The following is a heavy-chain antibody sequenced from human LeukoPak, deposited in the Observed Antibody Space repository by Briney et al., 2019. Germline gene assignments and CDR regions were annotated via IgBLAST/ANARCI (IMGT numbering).Heavy chain of an antibody. CDR2: IYYSGST. CDR1: GGSISSGGYY. Sequence: SETLSLTCTVSGGSISSGGYYWSWIRQHPGKGLEWIGYIYYSGSTYYNPSLKSRVTISVDTSKNQFSLKLSSVTAADTAVYYCARDTTTDYCGSTSCYRVSYFDYWGQGTLVTVSS. V-gene: IGHV4-31*03. D-gene: IGHD2-2*01. J-gene: IGHJ4*02. CDR3: ARDTTTDYCGSTSCYRVSYFDY.